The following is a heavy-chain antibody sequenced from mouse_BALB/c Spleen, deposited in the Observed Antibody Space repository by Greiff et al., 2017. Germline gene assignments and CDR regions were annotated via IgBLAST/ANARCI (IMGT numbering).Heavy chain of an antibody. CDR3: ARSLPYYYGSGRDYFGY. D-gene: IGHD1-1*01. J-gene: IGHJ2*01. CDR1: GFTFTDYY. CDR2: IRNKATGYTT. V-gene: IGHV7-3*02. Sequence: EVQLVESGGGLVQPGGSLRLSCATSGFTFTDYYMSWVRQSPGKALEWLGFIRNKATGYTTAYSASVQGRVTISRDNSQSILYVQMNTLRAEDSATYYCARSLPYYYGSGRDYFGYWGQGTTLTVSS.